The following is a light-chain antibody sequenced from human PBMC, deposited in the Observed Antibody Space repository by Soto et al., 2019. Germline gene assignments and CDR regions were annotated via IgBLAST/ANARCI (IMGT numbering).Light chain of an antibody. V-gene: IGKV1-6*01. J-gene: IGKJ1*01. Sequence: AVHMTLSPSSLSASVGDRVTITCRASQGIRNDLGWYQQKPGKAHKLLIYAAYSLQSGVQSRFSGRGSGTEFTLTINSLQPEDVATYYCLQHYIYSWTFGQGTKVDI. CDR2: AAY. CDR3: LQHYIYSWT. CDR1: QGIRND.